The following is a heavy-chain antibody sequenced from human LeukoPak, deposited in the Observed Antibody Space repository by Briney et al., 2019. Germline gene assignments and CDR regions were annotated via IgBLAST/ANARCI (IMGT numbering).Heavy chain of an antibody. CDR2: IYTSGST. CDR3: ARDQGIAVVGNWFDP. CDR1: GGSISSYY. Sequence: SETLSLTCTVSGGSISSYYWSWIRQPAGKGLEWIGRIYTSGSTNYNPSLKSRVTMSVDTSKNQFSLKLSSVTAADTAVYYCARDQGIAVVGNWFDPWGQGTLVTVSS. J-gene: IGHJ5*02. D-gene: IGHD6-19*01. V-gene: IGHV4-4*07.